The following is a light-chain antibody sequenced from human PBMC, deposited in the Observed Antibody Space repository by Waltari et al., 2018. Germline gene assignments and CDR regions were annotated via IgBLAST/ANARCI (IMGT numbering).Light chain of an antibody. Sequence: ETVLTQSPATLSLSPGERATLSCRASRSVGTYLDWYQHRPGQAPRLLICDASKRATGIPARFSGSGSGTDFTLTITSLDPEDFAVYYCQQRSNWWTFGQGTKVEIK. CDR2: DAS. V-gene: IGKV3-11*01. J-gene: IGKJ1*01. CDR3: QQRSNWWT. CDR1: RSVGTY.